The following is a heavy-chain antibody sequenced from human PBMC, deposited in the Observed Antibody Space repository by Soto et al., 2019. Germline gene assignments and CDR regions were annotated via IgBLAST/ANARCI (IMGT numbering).Heavy chain of an antibody. V-gene: IGHV3-23*01. J-gene: IGHJ4*02. Sequence: PVGSLRLSCAAPGFTFSSYDMNWFRQAPVNGLEWVSGISGSGGSTYYADSVKGRFTISRDNSKNTLYLQMNSLRAEDTAVYYCAKGYYDSSGYFDYWGQGTLLTVSS. CDR2: ISGSGGST. CDR1: GFTFSSYD. CDR3: AKGYYDSSGYFDY. D-gene: IGHD3-22*01.